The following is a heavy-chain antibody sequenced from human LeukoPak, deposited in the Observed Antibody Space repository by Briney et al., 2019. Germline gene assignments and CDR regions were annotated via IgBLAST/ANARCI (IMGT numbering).Heavy chain of an antibody. V-gene: IGHV5-51*01. CDR1: GYSFTSYW. CDR2: ICPGDSDT. Sequence: GESLQISCKGSGYSFTSYWIGWVRQMPGKGLEWMGIICPGDSDTRYSPSFQGQVTISADRSISTAYLQWSSLKASDTAMYYCASKRGYSTSWYYFDYWGQGTQVTVSS. J-gene: IGHJ4*02. CDR3: ASKRGYSTSWYYFDY. D-gene: IGHD2-2*01.